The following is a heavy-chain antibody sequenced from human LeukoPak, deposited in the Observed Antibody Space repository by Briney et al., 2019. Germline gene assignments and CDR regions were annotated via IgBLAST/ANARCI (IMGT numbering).Heavy chain of an antibody. CDR3: ARVYDRRGAPHLLFDY. Sequence: ASVKVSCKASGYTFTGYYMHWVRQAPGQRLEWMGWINPNSGGTNYAQKFQGRVTMTRDTSISTAYMELSRLRSDDTAVYYCARVYDRRGAPHLLFDYWGQGTLVTVSS. J-gene: IGHJ4*02. D-gene: IGHD3-16*01. CDR1: GYTFTGYY. CDR2: INPNSGGT. V-gene: IGHV1-2*02.